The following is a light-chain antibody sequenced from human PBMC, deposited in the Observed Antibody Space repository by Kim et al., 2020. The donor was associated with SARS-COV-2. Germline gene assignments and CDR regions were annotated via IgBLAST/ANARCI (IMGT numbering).Light chain of an antibody. CDR2: KAS. CDR1: QSISSW. J-gene: IGKJ2*01. Sequence: DIQMTQSPSTLSASVGDRVTITCRASQSISSWLAWYQQKPGKAPKLLIYKASSLESGVPSRFSGSGSGTEFTLTISSLQPDDFATYSCQQYNTYAETFGQGTKLEI. V-gene: IGKV1-5*03. CDR3: QQYNTYAET.